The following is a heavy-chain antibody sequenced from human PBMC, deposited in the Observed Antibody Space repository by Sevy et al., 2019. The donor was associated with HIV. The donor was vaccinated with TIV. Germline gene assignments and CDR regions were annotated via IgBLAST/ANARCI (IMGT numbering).Heavy chain of an antibody. CDR1: GFTFSSYS. CDR3: ARWDFGVVIAFDY. D-gene: IGHD3-3*01. Sequence: GGSLRLSCAASGFTFSSYSMNWVRQAPGKGLEWVSYISSSSSTIYYADSVKGRFTFSRDNAKNSLYLQMNSLRAEDTAVYYCARWDFGVVIAFDYWGQGTLVTVSS. CDR2: ISSSSSTI. J-gene: IGHJ4*02. V-gene: IGHV3-48*01.